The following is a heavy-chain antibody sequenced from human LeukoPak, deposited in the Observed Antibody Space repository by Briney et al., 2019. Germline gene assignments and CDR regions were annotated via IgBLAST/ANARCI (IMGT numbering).Heavy chain of an antibody. CDR2: INPNSGGT. J-gene: IGHJ6*02. CDR1: GYTFTGYY. CDR3: ARGETVAGIYYYYGMDV. V-gene: IGHV1-2*02. D-gene: IGHD6-19*01. Sequence: ASVKVSCKASGYTFTGYYMHWVRQAPGQGLEWMGWINPNSGGTNYAQKFQGRVTMTRDTSISTAYMELSRLRSDDTAVYYCARGETVAGIYYYYGMDVWGQGTTVTVPS.